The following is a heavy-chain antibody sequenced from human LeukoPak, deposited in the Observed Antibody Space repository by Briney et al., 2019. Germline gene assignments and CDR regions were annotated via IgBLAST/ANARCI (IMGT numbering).Heavy chain of an antibody. D-gene: IGHD2/OR15-2a*01. CDR2: ISSSGSTI. CDR1: GFTFSSYE. J-gene: IGHJ4*02. CDR3: ARDKEYPELDY. Sequence: PGGSLRLSCAASGFTFSSYEMNWVRQAPGKGLEWVSYISSSGSTIYYANSVKGRFTISRDNAKNSLYLQMNSLRAEDTAVYYCARDKEYPELDYWGQGTLVTVSS. V-gene: IGHV3-48*03.